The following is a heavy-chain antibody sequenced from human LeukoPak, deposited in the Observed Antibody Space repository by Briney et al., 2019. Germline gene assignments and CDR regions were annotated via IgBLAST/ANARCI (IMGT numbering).Heavy chain of an antibody. CDR2: IYYSGSA. D-gene: IGHD3-16*02. CDR3: ARGVITFGGVIVRKPGYYFDY. CDR1: VGSISSSNYY. J-gene: IGHJ4*02. Sequence: SETLSHTCTVSVGSISSSNYYWGWIRQPPGKGLECIGSIYYSGSAYYNPSLKSRVTISVDTSKNQFSLKLSSVTAADTAVYYCARGVITFGGVIVRKPGYYFDYWGQGTLVTVSS. V-gene: IGHV4-39*01.